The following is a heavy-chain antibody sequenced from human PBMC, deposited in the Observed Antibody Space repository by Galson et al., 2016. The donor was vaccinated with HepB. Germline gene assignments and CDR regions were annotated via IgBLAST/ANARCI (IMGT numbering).Heavy chain of an antibody. J-gene: IGHJ3*02. V-gene: IGHV3-23*01. CDR3: AKDRASRLSSRGWLTNDALDI. CDR1: GFTFDSYD. CDR2: ISAGGGRP. Sequence: SLRLSCAVSGFTFDSYDMSWVRQAPGKGPEWVSAISAGGGRPNYVDSVKGRFTISRDNSKSTLYLQMNSLRVDDTALYYCAKDRASRLSSRGWLTNDALDIWGQGTMVTVSS. D-gene: IGHD6-19*01.